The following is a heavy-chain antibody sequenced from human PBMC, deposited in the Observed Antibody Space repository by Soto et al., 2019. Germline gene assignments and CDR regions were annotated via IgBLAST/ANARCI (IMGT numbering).Heavy chain of an antibody. Sequence: QVQLVQSGAEVKKPGASVKVSCKASGYTFTSYGISWVRQAPGQGLEWMGWISAYNGNTNYAQKLQGRVTMTTDTPTRKAKRKLRSVRSAATAVYYCAREGGAQARFDPWGQGPLVTVSS. J-gene: IGHJ5*02. V-gene: IGHV1-18*01. CDR1: GYTFTSYG. CDR3: AREGGAQARFDP. CDR2: ISAYNGNT. D-gene: IGHD4-17*01.